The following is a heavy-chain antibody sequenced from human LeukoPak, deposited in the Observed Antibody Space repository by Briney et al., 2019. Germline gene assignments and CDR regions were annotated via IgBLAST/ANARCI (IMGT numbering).Heavy chain of an antibody. CDR3: ARANTAPTYWGGAHYYYMDV. CDR2: ISYDGSNK. J-gene: IGHJ6*03. V-gene: IGHV3-30*04. D-gene: IGHD7-27*01. CDR1: GFTFSSYA. Sequence: GGSLRLSCAASGFTFSSYAMHWVRQAPGKGLEWVAVISYDGSNKYYADSVKGRFTISRDNSKNTLYLQMNSLRAEDTAVYYCARANTAPTYWGGAHYYYMDVWGKGTTVTVSS.